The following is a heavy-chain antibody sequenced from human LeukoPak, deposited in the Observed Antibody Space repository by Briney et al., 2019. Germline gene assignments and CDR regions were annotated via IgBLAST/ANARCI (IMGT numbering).Heavy chain of an antibody. J-gene: IGHJ4*02. CDR1: GGSISSSSYY. D-gene: IGHD5-12*01. CDR3: ARDLFRRGGYSGYDFSY. CDR2: NYYSGST. V-gene: IGHV4-39*07. Sequence: SETLSLTCTVSGGSISSSSYYWGWIRQPPGKGLEWIGSNYYSGSTYYNPSLKSRVTISVDTSKNQFSLKLSSVTAADTAVYYCARDLFRRGGYSGYDFSYWGQGTLVTVSS.